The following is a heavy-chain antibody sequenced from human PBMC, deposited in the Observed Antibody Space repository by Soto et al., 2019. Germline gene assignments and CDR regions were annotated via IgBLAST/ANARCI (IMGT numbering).Heavy chain of an antibody. V-gene: IGHV1-2*04. D-gene: IGHD3-9*01. Sequence: GASVKVSCKASGYTFTSYGISWVRQAPGQGLEWMGWINPNSGGTNYAQKFQGWVTMTRDTSISTAYMELSRLRSDDTAVYYCAREYRGTYYDILTGYPNWFDPWGQGTLVTVSS. J-gene: IGHJ5*02. CDR1: GYTFTSYG. CDR3: AREYRGTYYDILTGYPNWFDP. CDR2: INPNSGGT.